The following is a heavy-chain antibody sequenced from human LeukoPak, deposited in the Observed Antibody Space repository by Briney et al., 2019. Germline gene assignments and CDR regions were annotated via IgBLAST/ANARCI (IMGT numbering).Heavy chain of an antibody. D-gene: IGHD1-1*01. Sequence: PGRCLRLSCAASGFTFSSNAIHWGRRAPGKGLEWVAEISYDGGNTYYADSVKGRFTISRDNSKNTLYLQMNSLRAEDTAVYYCAKEGTGIHFDYWGQGTLVTVSS. CDR2: ISYDGGNT. CDR3: AKEGTGIHFDY. J-gene: IGHJ4*02. CDR1: GFTFSSNA. V-gene: IGHV3-30-3*01.